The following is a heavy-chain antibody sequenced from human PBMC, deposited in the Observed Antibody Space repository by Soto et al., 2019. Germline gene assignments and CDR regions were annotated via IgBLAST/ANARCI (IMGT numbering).Heavy chain of an antibody. CDR2: FSWDGYTT. D-gene: IGHD6-6*01. Sequence: PGGSLRLSCAASGFTFDDYTLHWVRQVPGKGLEWVSLFSWDGYTTYYADSVRGRFTISRDNSEESLYLEMNSLRTEDSALYYCAKDRVPYSSSNAYIMDVWGQGTTVTVSS. V-gene: IGHV3-43*01. CDR3: AKDRVPYSSSNAYIMDV. CDR1: GFTFDDYT. J-gene: IGHJ6*02.